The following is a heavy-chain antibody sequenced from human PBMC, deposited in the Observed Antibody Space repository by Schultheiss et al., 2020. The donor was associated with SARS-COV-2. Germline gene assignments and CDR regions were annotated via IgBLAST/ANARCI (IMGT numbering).Heavy chain of an antibody. CDR2: ISYDGSNK. D-gene: IGHD6-19*01. V-gene: IGHV3-30*03. J-gene: IGHJ6*02. CDR3: TTDRYSSGWYLPYYYYGMDV. CDR1: GFTFSSYA. Sequence: GGSLRLSCAASGFTFSSYAMTWVRQAPGKGLEWVAVISYDGSNKYYADSVKGRFTISRDNSKNTLYLQMNSLKTEDTAVYYCTTDRYSSGWYLPYYYYGMDVWGQGTTVTVSS.